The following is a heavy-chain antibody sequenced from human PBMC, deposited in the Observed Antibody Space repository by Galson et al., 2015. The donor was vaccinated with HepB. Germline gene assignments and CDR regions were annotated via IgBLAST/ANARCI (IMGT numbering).Heavy chain of an antibody. CDR1: GYSFTSYW. D-gene: IGHD3-9*01. V-gene: IGHV5-51*01. J-gene: IGHJ3*02. CDR3: ARLWLDILTGLLGDDAFDI. CDR2: IYPGDSDT. Sequence: QSGAEVKKPGESLKISCKGSGYSFTSYWIGWVRQMPGKGLEWMGIIYPGDSDTRYSPSFQGQVTISAGKSISTAYLQWSSLKASDTAMYYCARLWLDILTGLLGDDAFDIWGQGTMVTVSS.